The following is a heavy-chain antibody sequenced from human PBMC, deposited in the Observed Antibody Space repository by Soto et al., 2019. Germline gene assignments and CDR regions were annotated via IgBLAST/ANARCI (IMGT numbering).Heavy chain of an antibody. CDR3: AREAPGYYDFWSGYPPFDP. CDR1: GGTFSSYA. V-gene: IGHV1-69*06. J-gene: IGHJ5*02. D-gene: IGHD3-3*01. Sequence: SVKVSCKASGGTFSSYAISWVRQAPGQGLEWMGGIIPIFGTANYAQKFQGRVTITADKSTSTAYTELSSLRSEDTAVYYCAREAPGYYDFWSGYPPFDPWGQGTLVTVSS. CDR2: IIPIFGTA.